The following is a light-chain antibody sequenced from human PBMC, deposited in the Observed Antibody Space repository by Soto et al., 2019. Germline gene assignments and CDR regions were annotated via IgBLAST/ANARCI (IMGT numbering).Light chain of an antibody. CDR1: SSDVGGYNY. CDR3: SSYTGSTLR. V-gene: IGLV2-14*01. J-gene: IGLJ2*01. Sequence: QSALTQPASVSGSPGQSITISCTGSSSDVGGYNYVSWYQQHPGEAPKLIISDVSYRPSGVSNRFSGSKSGNTASLTISGLQAEDEADYYCSSYTGSTLRIGGGTKVTVL. CDR2: DVS.